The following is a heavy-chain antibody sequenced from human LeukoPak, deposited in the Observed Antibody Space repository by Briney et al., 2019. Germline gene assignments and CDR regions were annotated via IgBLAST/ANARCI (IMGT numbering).Heavy chain of an antibody. D-gene: IGHD1-1*01. CDR3: AKLREETRSFDY. V-gene: IGHV1-2*02. CDR2: INPNSGGT. J-gene: IGHJ4*02. Sequence: ASVKVSCKASGYTFTGYYMHWVRQAPGQGLEWMGWINPNSGGTNYAQKFQGRVTMTRDTSISTAYMELSRLRSDDTAVYYCAKLREETRSFDYWGQGTLVTVSS. CDR1: GYTFTGYY.